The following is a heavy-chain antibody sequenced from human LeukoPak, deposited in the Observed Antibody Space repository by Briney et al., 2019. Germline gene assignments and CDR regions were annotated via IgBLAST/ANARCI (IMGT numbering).Heavy chain of an antibody. CDR1: GFTFSSYD. J-gene: IGHJ6*02. D-gene: IGHD6-13*01. CDR2: IGTAGDT. CDR3: ARAQYSSSSLGAATSMDV. V-gene: IGHV3-13*01. Sequence: HAGGSLRLSCAASGFTFSSYDMHWVRHATGKGLEWVSAIGTAGDTYYPGSVKGRFTISRENAKNSLYLQMNSLRAGDTAVYYCARAQYSSSSLGAATSMDVWGQGTTVTVSS.